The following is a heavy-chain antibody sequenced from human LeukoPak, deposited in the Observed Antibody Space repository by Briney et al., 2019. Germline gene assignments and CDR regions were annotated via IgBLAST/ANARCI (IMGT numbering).Heavy chain of an antibody. Sequence: SETLSLTCTVSGGSISSYYWSWIRQPPGKGLEWIGYICYSGSTNYNPSLKSRVTISVDTSKNQFSLKLSSVTAADTAVYYCARHVGDTAMVSPFDYWGQGTLVTASS. D-gene: IGHD5-18*01. V-gene: IGHV4-59*08. CDR2: ICYSGST. CDR1: GGSISSYY. J-gene: IGHJ4*02. CDR3: ARHVGDTAMVSPFDY.